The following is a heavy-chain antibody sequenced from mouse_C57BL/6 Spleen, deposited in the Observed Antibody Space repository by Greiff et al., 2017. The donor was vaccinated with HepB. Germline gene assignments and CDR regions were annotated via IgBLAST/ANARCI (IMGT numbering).Heavy chain of an antibody. V-gene: IGHV1-26*01. CDR3: ARQLRPRENAMDY. J-gene: IGHJ4*01. D-gene: IGHD3-2*02. CDR2: INPNNGGT. Sequence: VQLQQSGPELVKPGASVKISCKASGYTFTDYYMNWVKQSHGKSLEWIGDINPNNGGTSYNQKFKGKATLTVDKSSSTAYMELRSLTSEDSAVYYCARQLRPRENAMDYWGQGTSVTVSS. CDR1: GYTFTDYY.